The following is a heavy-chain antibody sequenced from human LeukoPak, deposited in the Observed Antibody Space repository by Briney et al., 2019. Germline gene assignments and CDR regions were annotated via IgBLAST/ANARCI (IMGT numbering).Heavy chain of an antibody. V-gene: IGHV4-39*01. Sequence: PSETLSLTCAVYGGSFSGYYWGWIRQPPGKGLEWIGSIYYSGSTYYNPSLKSRVTISVDTSKNQFSLKLSSVTAADTAVYYCARLHIYCSSASCYPYYFDYWGQGTLVTVSS. CDR3: ARLHIYCSSASCYPYYFDY. CDR2: IYYSGST. D-gene: IGHD2-2*01. J-gene: IGHJ4*02. CDR1: GGSFSGYY.